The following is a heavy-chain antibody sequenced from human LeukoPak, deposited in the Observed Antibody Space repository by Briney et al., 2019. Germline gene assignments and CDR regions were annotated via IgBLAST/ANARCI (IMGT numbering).Heavy chain of an antibody. CDR2: ISYDANKQ. V-gene: IGHV3-30-3*01. Sequence: PGGSLRLSFAVSGFTFSSYTMHWVRQAPGKGLEWVALISYDANKQFQSDSVKGRFTISRDNSKNTLYLQMNSLRVEDTAVYYCARISLAFGMDVWGQGTTVIVSS. CDR3: ARISLAFGMDV. D-gene: IGHD3-16*01. CDR1: GFTFSSYT. J-gene: IGHJ6*02.